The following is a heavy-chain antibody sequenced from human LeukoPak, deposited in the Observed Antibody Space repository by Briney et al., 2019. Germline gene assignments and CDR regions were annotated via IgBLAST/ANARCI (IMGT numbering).Heavy chain of an antibody. CDR3: AKGEGTYYYDSSGYYYYYYYMDV. J-gene: IGHJ6*03. D-gene: IGHD3-22*01. CDR1: GFTFSSKA. Sequence: PGGSLSPSCAASGFTFSSKALSWVRKAQGKGLKWFPAISGGGGRTNYADSVKGRFTISRDNSKNTLYLQMNSLRAEDTAVYYCAKGEGTYYYDSSGYYYYYYYMDVWGKGTTVTVSS. CDR2: ISGGGGRT. V-gene: IGHV3-23*01.